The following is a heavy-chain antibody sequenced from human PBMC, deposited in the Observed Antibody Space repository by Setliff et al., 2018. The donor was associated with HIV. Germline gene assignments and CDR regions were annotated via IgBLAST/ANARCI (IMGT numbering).Heavy chain of an antibody. V-gene: IGHV5-51*01. CDR1: GYTFTNYW. CDR3: ARPQGGGFDY. D-gene: IGHD3-16*01. Sequence: GESLKISCRGSGYTFTNYWIGWVRQMPGRGLEWMGIIYPADSHTSYRPSFQGHVTISADKSMDTAYLQWSSLKASDTVMYYCARPQGGGFDYWGQGTLVTVSS. J-gene: IGHJ4*02. CDR2: IYPADSHT.